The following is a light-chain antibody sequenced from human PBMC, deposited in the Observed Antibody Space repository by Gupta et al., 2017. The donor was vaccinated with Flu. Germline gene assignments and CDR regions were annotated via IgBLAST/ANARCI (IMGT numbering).Light chain of an antibody. J-gene: IGLJ2*01. CDR1: KRSGNY. Sequence: PGKPASITSAGDKRSGNYACWYQQKPGQSPGRVIYENNNRHSGTPDRFSGSNCGDKATLTLTGAQTVDEAEYYCKQSDSGTGVLGGGTKLTVL. V-gene: IGLV3-1*01. CDR2: ENN. CDR3: KQSDSGTGV.